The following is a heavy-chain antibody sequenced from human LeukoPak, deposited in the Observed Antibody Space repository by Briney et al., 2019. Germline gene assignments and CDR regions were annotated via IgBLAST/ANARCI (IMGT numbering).Heavy chain of an antibody. CDR3: ARDLYDILTGYIYGMDV. Sequence: GGSLRLSCAASGFTFSSYWMHWVRQAPGKGLVWVSRFYSDGSSTSYADSVKGRFTISRDYAKNTVFLQMNSLRAEDTAVYYCARDLYDILTGYIYGMDVWGQGTTVTVSS. CDR1: GFTFSSYW. J-gene: IGHJ6*02. V-gene: IGHV3-74*01. D-gene: IGHD3-9*01. CDR2: FYSDGSST.